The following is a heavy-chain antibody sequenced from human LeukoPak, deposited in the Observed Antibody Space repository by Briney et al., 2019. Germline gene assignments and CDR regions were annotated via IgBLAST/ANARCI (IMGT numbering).Heavy chain of an antibody. J-gene: IGHJ4*02. Sequence: GGSLRLSCAASGFTFSSYGMHWVRQAPGKGLEWVAVIWYDGSNKYYADSVKGRFTISRDNSKNTLYLQMNSLRAEDTAVYYCARALIVVVVADYFDYWGQGTLVTVSS. CDR1: GFTFSSYG. V-gene: IGHV3-33*01. CDR3: ARALIVVVVADYFDY. CDR2: IWYDGSNK. D-gene: IGHD2-15*01.